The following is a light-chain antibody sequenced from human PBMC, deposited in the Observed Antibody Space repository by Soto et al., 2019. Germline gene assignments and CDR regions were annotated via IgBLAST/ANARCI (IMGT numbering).Light chain of an antibody. Sequence: EILLTQSPGTLSLSPGERATLSCRASQSVRNSYVAWYQQKPGQAPRLFIHGASGRATGIPDRFSGSGSGTDFTLTISRLEPEDFAVYYCQQYGSSPYTFGQGTKLEI. J-gene: IGKJ2*01. CDR3: QQYGSSPYT. CDR2: GAS. V-gene: IGKV3-20*01. CDR1: QSVRNSY.